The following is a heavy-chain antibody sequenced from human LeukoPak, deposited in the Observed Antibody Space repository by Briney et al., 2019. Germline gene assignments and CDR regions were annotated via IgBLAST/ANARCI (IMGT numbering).Heavy chain of an antibody. Sequence: ASVKVSCKASGYTFTGYYMHWVRQAPGQGLEWMGWINPNSGGTNYAQKFQGRVTMTRDTSISTAYMELSSLRSEDTAVYYCARGNYYDSSGYYPQYNWFDPWGQGTLVTVSS. CDR2: INPNSGGT. CDR1: GYTFTGYY. D-gene: IGHD3-22*01. V-gene: IGHV1-2*02. J-gene: IGHJ5*02. CDR3: ARGNYYDSSGYYPQYNWFDP.